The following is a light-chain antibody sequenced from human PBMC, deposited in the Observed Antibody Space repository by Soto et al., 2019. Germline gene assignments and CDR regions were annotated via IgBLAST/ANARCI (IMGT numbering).Light chain of an antibody. CDR2: RNN. J-gene: IGLJ2*01. V-gene: IGLV1-47*01. CDR1: SSSIESNY. CDR3: TVWDDSLRGWL. Sequence: QSVLTQPPSASGAPRQRGTISFSGTSSSIESNYVYWYQQLPGTAPRLLIYRNNQRPSGVPVRFSGSKSGTSASLAISALRSEDEADYYCTVWDDSLRGWLFGGGTKVTVL.